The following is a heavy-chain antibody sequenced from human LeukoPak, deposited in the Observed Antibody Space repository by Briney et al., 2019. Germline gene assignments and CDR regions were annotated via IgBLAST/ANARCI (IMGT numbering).Heavy chain of an antibody. D-gene: IGHD4-17*01. CDR2: NSGDESDA. CDR3: ARHWRDGDSRSLDY. V-gene: IGHV5-51*01. J-gene: IGHJ4*02. CDR1: GYSFTSHW. Sequence: GESLKISCKGSGYSFTSHWIGWVRQMPGKGLEWMGINSGDESDARYSPSFQGQVTISADKSISTTYLQWSSLKASDTAIYYCARHWRDGDSRSLDYWGQGTLVTVSS.